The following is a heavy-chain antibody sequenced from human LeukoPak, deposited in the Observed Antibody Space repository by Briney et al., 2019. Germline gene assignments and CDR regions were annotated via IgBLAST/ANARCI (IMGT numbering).Heavy chain of an antibody. D-gene: IGHD4-17*01. CDR3: ARHVGGTVTTVLGWFDP. Sequence: SETLSLTCTVSGGSISSSSYYWGWIRQPPGKGLDWIGSIYYSGSTYYDPSLKSRVTISVDTSKNQFSLKLSSVTAADTAVYYCARHVGGTVTTVLGWFDPWGQGTLVTVSS. CDR2: IYYSGST. V-gene: IGHV4-39*01. J-gene: IGHJ5*02. CDR1: GGSISSSSYY.